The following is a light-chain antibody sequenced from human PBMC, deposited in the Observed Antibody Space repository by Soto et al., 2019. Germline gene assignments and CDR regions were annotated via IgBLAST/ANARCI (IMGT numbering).Light chain of an antibody. CDR3: QQTYTTPEIT. J-gene: IGKJ5*01. Sequence: DIRMTQSPSSLSASVGDRVSITRRSSQSISRYLNWYQQKPGRAPNLLMYGASYLKSGVPTRFSGSGSGTDFTLTISSLQPEDFAIYYCQQTYTTPEITLGQGTRLEIK. V-gene: IGKV1-39*01. CDR1: QSISRY. CDR2: GAS.